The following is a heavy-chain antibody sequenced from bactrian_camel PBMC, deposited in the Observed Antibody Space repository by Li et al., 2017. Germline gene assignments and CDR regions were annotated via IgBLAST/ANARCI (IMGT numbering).Heavy chain of an antibody. CDR1: GYSKYAEYC. J-gene: IGHJ4*01. CDR2: IDTGRGSA. CDR3: AAGSRGMLPRSPLFTRWFPY. Sequence: VQLVESGGDSVQAGGSLRLTCVASGYSKYAEYCLGWFRRAPGKEREGVATIDTGRGSAYYADSVKGRFTISRDNAKNTLYLQMNALKPEDTGIYTCAAGSRGMLPRSPLFTRWFPYWGQGTQVTVS. D-gene: IGHD2*01. V-gene: IGHV3S1*01.